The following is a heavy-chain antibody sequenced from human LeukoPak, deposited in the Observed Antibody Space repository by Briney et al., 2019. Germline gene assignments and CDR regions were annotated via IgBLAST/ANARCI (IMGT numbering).Heavy chain of an antibody. CDR3: AKCIAAAGTNY. CDR1: GITLSSYA. CDR2: ISGSGGST. J-gene: IGHJ4*02. Sequence: GGSLRLSCSVSGITLSSYAMSWVLQAPGKGLEWVLAISGSGGSTYYADSVKGRFTISRDNSKNTLYLQMNSLRAEDTAVYYCAKCIAAAGTNYWGQGTLVTVHS. D-gene: IGHD6-13*01. V-gene: IGHV3-23*01.